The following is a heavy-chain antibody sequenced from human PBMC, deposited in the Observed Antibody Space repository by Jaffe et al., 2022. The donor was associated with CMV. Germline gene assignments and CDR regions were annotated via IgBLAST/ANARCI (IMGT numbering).Heavy chain of an antibody. CDR3: ARGVPRITIFGVRSTTQYYYYMDV. CDR1: GGSFSGYY. Sequence: QVQLQQWGAGLLKPSETLSLTCAVYGGSFSGYYWSWIRQPPGKGLEWIGEINHSGSTNYNPSLKSRVTISVDTSKNQFSLKLSSVTAADTAVYYCARGVPRITIFGVRSTTQYYYYMDVWGKGTTVTVSS. CDR2: INHSGST. J-gene: IGHJ6*03. D-gene: IGHD3-3*01. V-gene: IGHV4-34*01.